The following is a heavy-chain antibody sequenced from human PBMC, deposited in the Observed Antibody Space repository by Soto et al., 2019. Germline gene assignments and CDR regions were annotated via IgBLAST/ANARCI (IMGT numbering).Heavy chain of an antibody. V-gene: IGHV4-34*01. CDR3: ARGQSSSWDYYFDY. J-gene: IGHJ4*02. CDR2: INHSGST. CDR1: GGSFSVYY. Sequence: SETLSLTCAVYGGSFSVYYWSWIRQPPGKGLEWIGEINHSGSTNHNPSLKSRVTISVDTSKNQFSLKLSSVTAADTAVYYCARGQSSSWDYYFDYWGQGTLVTVSS. D-gene: IGHD6-13*01.